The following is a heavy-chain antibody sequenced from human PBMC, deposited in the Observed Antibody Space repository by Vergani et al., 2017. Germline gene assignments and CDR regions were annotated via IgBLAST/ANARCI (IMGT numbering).Heavy chain of an antibody. CDR3: AKHFRGWGIDY. V-gene: IGHV3-30*02. CDR2: IQFDGSNQ. J-gene: IGHJ4*02. D-gene: IGHD3-16*01. Sequence: QVQLVESGGGVVQRGGSLRLSCATSGFTLSNYDMQWIRQGPGKGLEFVAFIQFDGSNQYYADSVKGRFTLSREFSNNTLYLQMNSLRTDDTATYYCAKHFRGWGIDYWGQGTQVIVSS. CDR1: GFTLSNYD.